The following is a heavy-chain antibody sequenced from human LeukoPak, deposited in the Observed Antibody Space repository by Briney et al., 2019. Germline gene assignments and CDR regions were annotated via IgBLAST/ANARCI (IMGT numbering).Heavy chain of an antibody. D-gene: IGHD3-10*01. CDR2: LYYNGRT. CDR1: GGSISTYY. Sequence: PSEILSLTCTVSGGSISTYYWSWIRQPPGKGLEWIGYLYYNGRTNYNPSLKSRVTLSLDTSKNQFSLKLSSVTAADTAVYYCARGGYYGSGNDFRFDPWGQGTLVTVSS. J-gene: IGHJ5*02. V-gene: IGHV4-59*01. CDR3: ARGGYYGSGNDFRFDP.